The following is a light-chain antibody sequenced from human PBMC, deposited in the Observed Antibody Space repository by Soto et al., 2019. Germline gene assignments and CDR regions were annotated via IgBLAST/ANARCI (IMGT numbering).Light chain of an antibody. CDR2: DTS. V-gene: IGKV3-20*01. CDR1: PSVSSSH. CDR3: QQYGDSPWT. J-gene: IGKJ1*01. Sequence: EVELTQSPGPLSLSQGAMATLSCRASPSVSSSHLAWYQQKRSQAPMLLIYDTSTRATAIPARFSGSGSGADSTLIISRLEPEDFAVHHCQQYGDSPWTFGQGTKVDSK.